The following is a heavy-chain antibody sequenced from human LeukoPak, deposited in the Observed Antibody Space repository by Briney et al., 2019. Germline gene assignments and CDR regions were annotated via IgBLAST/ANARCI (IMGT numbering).Heavy chain of an antibody. CDR2: ISSSSSYI. CDR3: ARDRDYGEIDY. CDR1: GFTFSSYS. D-gene: IGHD4-17*01. Sequence: PGRSLRLSCAASGFTFSSYSMNWVRQAPGKGLEWVSSISSSSSYIYYADSVKGRFTISRDNAKNTLYLQMNSLRAEDTAVYYCARDRDYGEIDYWGQGTLVTVSS. J-gene: IGHJ4*02. V-gene: IGHV3-21*01.